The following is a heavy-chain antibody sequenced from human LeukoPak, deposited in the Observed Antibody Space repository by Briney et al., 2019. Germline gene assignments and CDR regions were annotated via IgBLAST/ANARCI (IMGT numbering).Heavy chain of an antibody. CDR3: TYGDPYGMDV. CDR1: GGTFGSYA. D-gene: IGHD4-17*01. Sequence: ASVKVSCKASGGTFGSYAISWVRQAPGQGLEWMGGIIPIFGTANYAQKFQGRVTTTADKSTSTAYMELSSLRSEDTAVYYCTYGDPYGMDVWGKGTTVTVSS. J-gene: IGHJ6*04. CDR2: IIPIFGTA. V-gene: IGHV1-69*06.